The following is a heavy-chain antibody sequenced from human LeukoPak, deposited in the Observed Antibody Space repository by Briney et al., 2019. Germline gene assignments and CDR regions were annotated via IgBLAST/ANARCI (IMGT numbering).Heavy chain of an antibody. Sequence: PSETLSLTCTVSGGSISSYYWSWIRQPPGKGLEWIGYIYYSGSTNYNPSLKSRVTISVDTSKNQFSLKLSSVTAADTAVYYCARELDSSGDYWGQGTLVTVSS. CDR1: GGSISSYY. D-gene: IGHD6-19*01. CDR2: IYYSGST. V-gene: IGHV4-59*12. J-gene: IGHJ4*02. CDR3: ARELDSSGDY.